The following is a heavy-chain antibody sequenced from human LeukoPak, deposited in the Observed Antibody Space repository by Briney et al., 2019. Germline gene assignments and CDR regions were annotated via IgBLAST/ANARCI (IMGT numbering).Heavy chain of an antibody. CDR3: ARGLVNGNYPFKS. CDR2: IGGSGTTI. D-gene: IGHD4-17*01. Sequence: KPGGSLRLSCAASGFTFNDYYMSWIRQAPGKGLEWVSYIGGSGTTIYYADSVKGRFTISRDNAKKSLYLEMNSLRAGDTAVYYCARGLVNGNYPFKSWGQGTLVTVSS. CDR1: GFTFNDYY. J-gene: IGHJ5*02. V-gene: IGHV3-11*04.